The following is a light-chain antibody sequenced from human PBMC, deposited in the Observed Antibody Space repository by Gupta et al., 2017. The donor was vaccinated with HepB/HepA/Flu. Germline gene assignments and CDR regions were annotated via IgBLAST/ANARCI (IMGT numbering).Light chain of an antibody. CDR2: EVN. Sequence: QSTLTQPASVSGSPGQSITISCTGTSSDVGSYNLVSWYQQHPGKAPKLVIYEVNTWPSGVSNRFSGSKSGNTASLTISGLKAEDEADYYCCSYAGSSTYVFGTGTKVTVL. CDR3: CSYAGSSTYV. J-gene: IGLJ1*01. CDR1: SSDVGSYNL. V-gene: IGLV2-23*02.